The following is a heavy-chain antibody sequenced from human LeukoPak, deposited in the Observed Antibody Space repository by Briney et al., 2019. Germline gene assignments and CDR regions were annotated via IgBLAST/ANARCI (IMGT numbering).Heavy chain of an antibody. Sequence: SETLSLTCTVSGGSISSYYWSWNRQPPGKGLEWIGYIYYSGSTNYNPSLKSRVTISVDTSKNQFSLKLSSVTAADTAVYYCARQGTTDAFDIWGQGTMVTVSS. CDR1: GGSISSYY. CDR3: ARQGTTDAFDI. CDR2: IYYSGST. D-gene: IGHD1-1*01. V-gene: IGHV4-59*08. J-gene: IGHJ3*02.